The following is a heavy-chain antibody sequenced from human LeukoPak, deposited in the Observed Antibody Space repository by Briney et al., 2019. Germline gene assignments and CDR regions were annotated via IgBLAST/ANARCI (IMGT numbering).Heavy chain of an antibody. CDR3: ARDWCDSGSYCRGAGLDL. D-gene: IGHD3-10*01. Sequence: GGSLRLSCAASRFTISDYYMSWVRQAPGKGLEWVANIKADGSVVNYVDTVGGRFTISRDNAKNSLYLQLTSLRAEDTAVYYCARDWCDSGSYCRGAGLDLWGQGTMVTVSS. CDR1: RFTISDYY. V-gene: IGHV3-7*01. J-gene: IGHJ3*01. CDR2: IKADGSVV.